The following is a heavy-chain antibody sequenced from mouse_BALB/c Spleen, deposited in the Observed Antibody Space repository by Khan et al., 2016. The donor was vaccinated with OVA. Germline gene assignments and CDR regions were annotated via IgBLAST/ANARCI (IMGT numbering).Heavy chain of an antibody. CDR2: INPSTGYT. CDR3: ERRGLRWDFDY. CDR1: GYTFINYW. V-gene: IGHV1-7*01. Sequence: QVQLKQSGAELAKPGASVKMSCKASGYTFINYWILWVKQRPGQGLEWIGYINPSTGYTEYNQNFKDKATLTEDKSSSTAYMQLSSLTSEDSAVYYCERRGLRWDFDYWGQGTTLTVSS. J-gene: IGHJ2*01. D-gene: IGHD1-1*01.